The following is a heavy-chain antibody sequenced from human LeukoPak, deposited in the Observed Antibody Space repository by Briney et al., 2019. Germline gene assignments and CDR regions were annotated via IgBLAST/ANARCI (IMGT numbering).Heavy chain of an antibody. Sequence: ASVKVSCKASGGTFSSYAISWVRQAPGQGLEWMGRIIPILGIANYVQKFQGRVTITADKSTSTAYMELSSLRSEDTAVYYCASGYGDYAPYYFDYWGQGTLVTVSS. CDR3: ASGYGDYAPYYFDY. CDR2: IIPILGIA. V-gene: IGHV1-69*04. D-gene: IGHD4-17*01. CDR1: GGTFSSYA. J-gene: IGHJ4*02.